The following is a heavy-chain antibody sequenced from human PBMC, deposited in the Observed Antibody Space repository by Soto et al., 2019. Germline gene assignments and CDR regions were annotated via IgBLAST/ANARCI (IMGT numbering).Heavy chain of an antibody. Sequence: PSETLSLTCAVSGGSFTSNNWWPWVRQPPGQGLEWIGEIYRTGSTNYNPSLMSRVTVSLDKSENQFSLKVTSLTAADTAVYYCASRYPGTSVDYWGQGTLVTVSS. J-gene: IGHJ4*02. D-gene: IGHD1-7*01. CDR3: ASRYPGTSVDY. V-gene: IGHV4-4*02. CDR1: GGSFTSNNW. CDR2: IYRTGST.